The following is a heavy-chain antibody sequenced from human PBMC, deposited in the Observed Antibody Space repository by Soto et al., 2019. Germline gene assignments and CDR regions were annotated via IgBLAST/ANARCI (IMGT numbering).Heavy chain of an antibody. CDR2: IYYSGST. CDR3: ARFGLWFGELPLENDP. D-gene: IGHD3-10*01. V-gene: IGHV4-39*01. Sequence: PSETLSLTCTVSGGSISSSSYYWGWIRQPPGKGLEWIGSIYYSGSTYYNPSLKSRVTISVDTSKNQFSLKLSSVTAADTAVYYCARFGLWFGELPLENDPWGQGTLVTVSS. CDR1: GGSISSSSYY. J-gene: IGHJ5*02.